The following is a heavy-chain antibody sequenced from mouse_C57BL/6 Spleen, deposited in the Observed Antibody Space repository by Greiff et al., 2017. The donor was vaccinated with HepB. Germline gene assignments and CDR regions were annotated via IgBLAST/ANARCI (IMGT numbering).Heavy chain of an antibody. J-gene: IGHJ3*01. CDR3: TYDHSNGGLWFAY. D-gene: IGHD4-1*01. V-gene: IGHV5-9-1*02. Sequence: EVHLVESGAGLVKPGGSLKLSCAASGFTFSSYAMSWVRQTPEKRLEWIAYISSGGDYTYYADTVKGRFTISRDNTTNTLYLQMSSLQSEDTAMYYCTYDHSNGGLWFAYWGQGTLVTVSA. CDR2: ISSGGDYT. CDR1: GFTFSSYA.